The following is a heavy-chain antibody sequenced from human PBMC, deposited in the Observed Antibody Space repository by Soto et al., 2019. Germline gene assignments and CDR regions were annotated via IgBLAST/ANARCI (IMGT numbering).Heavy chain of an antibody. Sequence: QITLKESGPTLVKPTQTLTLTCTFSGFSLSTSGVGVGWIRQPPGKALEWLALIYWDDDKRYSPSLKSRLTITKDTSKNQVVLTMTDMDPVDTATYYCARCYYDSSGYSPFDYWGQGTLVTVSS. CDR3: ARCYYDSSGYSPFDY. CDR1: GFSLSTSGVG. D-gene: IGHD3-22*01. CDR2: IYWDDDK. V-gene: IGHV2-5*02. J-gene: IGHJ4*02.